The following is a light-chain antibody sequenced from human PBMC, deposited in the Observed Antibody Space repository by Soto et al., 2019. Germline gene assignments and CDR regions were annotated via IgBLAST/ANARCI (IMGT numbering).Light chain of an antibody. CDR3: QQSNSVPFT. V-gene: IGKV1-12*01. CDR2: AAS. J-gene: IGKJ5*01. Sequence: DIQMTQSPSSVSASVGDRVTITCRASQGISSWLAWYQQKPGKAPKLLIYAASTLEVGVPSRFSGSGSGTHFTLTISSLQPEDFASFYCQQSNSVPFTFGQGTRLEMK. CDR1: QGISSW.